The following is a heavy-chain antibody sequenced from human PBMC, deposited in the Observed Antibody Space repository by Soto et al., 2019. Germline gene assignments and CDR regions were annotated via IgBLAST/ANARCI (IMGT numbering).Heavy chain of an antibody. CDR1: EFTFRNYW. D-gene: IGHD3-16*01. Sequence: GGSLRLSCVTSEFTFRNYWLNWVRQVPGKGLEWVANISPDGRTTNYVDSVKGRFIISIDNVRNSVSLQMNSLRVEDTAVYFCFGGNGGPQWGQGTPVTVSS. J-gene: IGHJ4*02. CDR2: ISPDGRTT. CDR3: FGGNGGPQ. V-gene: IGHV3-7*03.